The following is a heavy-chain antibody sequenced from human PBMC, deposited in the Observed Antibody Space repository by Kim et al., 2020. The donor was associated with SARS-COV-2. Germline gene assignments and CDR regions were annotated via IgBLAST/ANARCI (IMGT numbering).Heavy chain of an antibody. V-gene: IGHV3-21*01. D-gene: IGHD5-12*01. CDR3: ARDRRVATNRYVDY. Sequence: ADSVTGRFTISRDNAKNSLYLQMNSLRAEDTAVYYCARDRRVATNRYVDYWGQGTLVTVSS. J-gene: IGHJ4*02.